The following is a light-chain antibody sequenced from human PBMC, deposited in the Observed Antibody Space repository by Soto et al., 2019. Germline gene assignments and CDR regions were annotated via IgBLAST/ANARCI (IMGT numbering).Light chain of an antibody. V-gene: IGKV1-39*01. CDR1: QNIDTS. Sequence: DIQMTQSPSSLSASVGDRVTITCRASQNIDTSLNWYQQQPGKAPNLLVYAASTLRPGVPSRFSGSGSGTDFTLTVGSLQPEDFATYYCQETYTTPFTFGGGTKVDIK. CDR3: QETYTTPFT. CDR2: AAS. J-gene: IGKJ4*01.